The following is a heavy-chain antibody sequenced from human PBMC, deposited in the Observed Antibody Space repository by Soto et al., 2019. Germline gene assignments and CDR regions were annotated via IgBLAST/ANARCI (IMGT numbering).Heavy chain of an antibody. CDR2: IYHSGST. CDR1: GGSISSGDYS. Sequence: SLTCAVSGGSISSGDYSWSWVRQPPGKGLEWIAYIYHSGSTYYSPSLKSRVTISVDRSKNQFSLKLSSVTAADTAVYYCARHAYTSSSSCFDPWGQGTLVTVSS. J-gene: IGHJ5*02. CDR3: ARHAYTSSSSCFDP. D-gene: IGHD6-6*01. V-gene: IGHV4-30-2*01.